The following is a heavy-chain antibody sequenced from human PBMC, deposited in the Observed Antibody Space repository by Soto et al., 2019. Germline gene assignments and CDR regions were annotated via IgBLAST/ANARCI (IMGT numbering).Heavy chain of an antibody. CDR2: ISAYNGNT. CDR3: GRAGAEFGNWNPDYYYYYMDV. CDR1: GYTFTSYG. D-gene: IGHD1-20*01. J-gene: IGHJ6*03. V-gene: IGHV1-18*01. Sequence: QVQLVQSGAEVKKPGASVKVSCKASGYTFTSYGISWVRQAPGQGLEWMGWISAYNGNTNYAQKLQGRVTMTTDTSTSTAYMELRSLRSDDTAVYYCGRAGAEFGNWNPDYYYYYMDVWGKGTTVTVSS.